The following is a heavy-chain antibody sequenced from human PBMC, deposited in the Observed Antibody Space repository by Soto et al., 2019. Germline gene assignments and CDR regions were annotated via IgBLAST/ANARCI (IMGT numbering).Heavy chain of an antibody. J-gene: IGHJ5*02. Sequence: SVKVSCKTSGDTSNTYTLSWVRQAPGQGLEWMGGITPIFGTADYAPKFQARVTITADRSTKTVYMELSSLRSEDTALYFCARSRIAALNQWFDLWGPGTLVTVSS. CDR3: ARSRIAALNQWFDL. CDR2: ITPIFGTA. D-gene: IGHD6-13*01. CDR1: GDTSNTYT. V-gene: IGHV1-69*06.